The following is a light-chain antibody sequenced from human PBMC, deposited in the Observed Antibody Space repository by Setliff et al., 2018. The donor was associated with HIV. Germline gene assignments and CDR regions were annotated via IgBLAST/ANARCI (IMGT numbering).Light chain of an antibody. J-gene: IGLJ1*01. V-gene: IGLV2-14*01. CDR2: EVS. CDR1: SSDVGGYPY. Sequence: QSALTQPASVSGSPGQSVTISCTGTSSDVGGYPYVSWYQQYPGKVPKLMIYEVSNRPSGVSNRFSGSKSANMASLTISGLQAEDEADYYCSSYTSSSPLVFGTGTKVTVL. CDR3: SSYTSSSPLV.